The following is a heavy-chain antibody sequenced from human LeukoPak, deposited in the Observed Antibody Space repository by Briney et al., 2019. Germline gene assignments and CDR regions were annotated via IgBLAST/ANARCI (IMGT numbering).Heavy chain of an antibody. CDR1: GGSLSNYY. V-gene: IGHV4-59*08. CDR3: APSQIAAAGTGDYFDY. Sequence: SETLSLTCSVSGGSLSNYYWTWIRQPPGKGLEWIGYIYHSGSTNYNPSLKSRVTISVDTSKNQFSLNLSSVTAADTAVYYCAPSQIAAAGTGDYFDYWGQGTLVTVSS. J-gene: IGHJ4*02. CDR2: IYHSGST. D-gene: IGHD6-13*01.